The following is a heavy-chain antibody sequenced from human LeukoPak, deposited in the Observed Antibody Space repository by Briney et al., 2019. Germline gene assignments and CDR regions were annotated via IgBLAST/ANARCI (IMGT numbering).Heavy chain of an antibody. D-gene: IGHD1-7*01. CDR2: IIPIFGTA. CDR1: GGTFSSYA. Sequence: SVKVSCKASGGTFSSYAISWVRQAPGQGREWMGRIIPIFGTANYAQKFQGRVTITTDESTSTAYMELSSLRSEDTAVYYCARGTSGTTSLFYWGQGTLVTVSS. CDR3: ARGTSGTTSLFY. V-gene: IGHV1-69*05. J-gene: IGHJ4*02.